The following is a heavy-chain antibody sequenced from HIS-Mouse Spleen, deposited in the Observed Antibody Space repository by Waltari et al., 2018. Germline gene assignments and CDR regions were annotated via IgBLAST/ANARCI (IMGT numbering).Heavy chain of an antibody. Sequence: QVQLVESGGGVVQPGRSLRLSCAASGFTFGSDAIHWVRQAPGKGREWVAVISYDGSNKYYADSVKGRFTISRDNSKNTLYLQMNSLRAEDTAVYYCARDRLGGSGSYYFDYWGQGTLVTVSS. CDR3: ARDRLGGSGSYYFDY. V-gene: IGHV3-30*04. CDR1: GFTFGSDA. D-gene: IGHD3-10*01. J-gene: IGHJ4*02. CDR2: ISYDGSNK.